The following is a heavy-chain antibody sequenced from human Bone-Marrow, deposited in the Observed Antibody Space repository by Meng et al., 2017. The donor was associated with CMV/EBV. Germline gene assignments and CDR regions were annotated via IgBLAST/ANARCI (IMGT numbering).Heavy chain of an antibody. D-gene: IGHD2-2*01. V-gene: IGHV3-13*03. CDR1: GFTFSSYD. CDR2: IGTAGDT. Sequence: GESLKISCAACGFTFSSYDMHWVRQATGKGLEWVSAIGTAGDTYYPGSVKGQFTISRENAKNSLYLQMNSLRAEDTAVYYCAREGVPAARYNWFDPWGQGTLVTVSS. CDR3: AREGVPAARYNWFDP. J-gene: IGHJ5*02.